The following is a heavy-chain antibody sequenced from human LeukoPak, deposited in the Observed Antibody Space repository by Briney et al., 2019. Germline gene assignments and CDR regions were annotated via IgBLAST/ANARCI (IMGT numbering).Heavy chain of an antibody. CDR1: GFTFSSYG. D-gene: IGHD3-3*01. Sequence: GGSLRLSCAASGFTFSSYGMHWVRQAPGKGLEWVAFIRYDGNNKYYADSVKGRFTFSRDNSKNTLYLQMNSLRAEDTAVYYCARRDFWSGSLAYFDYWGQGILVTVSS. V-gene: IGHV3-30*02. J-gene: IGHJ4*02. CDR2: IRYDGNNK. CDR3: ARRDFWSGSLAYFDY.